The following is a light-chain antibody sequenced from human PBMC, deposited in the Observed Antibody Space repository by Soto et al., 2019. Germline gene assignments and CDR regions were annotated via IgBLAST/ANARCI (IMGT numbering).Light chain of an antibody. V-gene: IGLV4-69*01. CDR3: QTWGSGIVV. Sequence: QPVLTQSPSASASLGASVKLTCTLSSGHSSYSIAWHQQQPEKGPRFLMKLNNDGSHNKGAGIPDRFSGSSSGTERYLTISSLQSEDEADYYCQTWGSGIVVFGGGTKVTVL. J-gene: IGLJ3*02. CDR2: LNNDGSH. CDR1: SGHSSYS.